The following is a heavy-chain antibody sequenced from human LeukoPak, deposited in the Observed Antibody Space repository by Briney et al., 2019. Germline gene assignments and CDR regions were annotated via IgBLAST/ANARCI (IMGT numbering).Heavy chain of an antibody. CDR3: ARDPLYIWWLRTHPGQDYYFDY. V-gene: IGHV1-2*02. CDR2: INPNSGGT. D-gene: IGHD5-12*01. Sequence: ASVKVSCKASGYTFTGYYMHWVRQAPGQGLEWMGWINPNSGGTNYAQKFQGGVTMTRDTSISTAYMELSRLRSDDTAVYYCARDPLYIWWLRTHPGQDYYFDYWGQGTLVTVSS. CDR1: GYTFTGYY. J-gene: IGHJ4*02.